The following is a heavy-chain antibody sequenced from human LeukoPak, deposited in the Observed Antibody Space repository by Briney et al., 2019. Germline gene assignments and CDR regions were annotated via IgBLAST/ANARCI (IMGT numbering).Heavy chain of an antibody. CDR2: ISGSGGST. J-gene: IGHJ4*02. CDR1: GFTVSSNY. V-gene: IGHV3-23*01. CDR3: AKKGIFGVVIKGTRNDY. Sequence: GGSLRLSCAASGFTVSSNYMSWVRQAPGKGLEWVSAISGSGGSTYYVDSVKGRFTISRDNSKNTLYLQMNSLRAEDTAVYYCAKKGIFGVVIKGTRNDYWGQGTLVTGSS. D-gene: IGHD3-3*01.